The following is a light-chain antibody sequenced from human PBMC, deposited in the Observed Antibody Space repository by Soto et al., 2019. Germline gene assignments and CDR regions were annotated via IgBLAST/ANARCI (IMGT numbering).Light chain of an antibody. J-gene: IGLJ2*01. CDR3: SSYTSSRTVL. CDR2: EVT. V-gene: IGLV2-14*01. Sequence: QSALTQPASVSGSLGQSITISFTGTSSDVGGYNYVSWYQQHPGKAPKVVIFEVTKRPSGVSSRFSGSKSGNTASLTVSGLQAEDEGDYYWSSYTSSRTVLFGGGTKLTVL. CDR1: SSDVGGYNY.